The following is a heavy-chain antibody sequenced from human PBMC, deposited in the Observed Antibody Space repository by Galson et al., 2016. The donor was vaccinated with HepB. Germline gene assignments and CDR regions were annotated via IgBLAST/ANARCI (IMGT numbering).Heavy chain of an antibody. CDR2: LYPDGRT. Sequence: SLRLSCAASGFSVSGNYMSWVRQAPGKGLEWVSVLYPDGRTYYGDSVKDRFTISRDNSKNILFLQINSLRAEDTAVYYCAKNSGWYGNGYFDLWGRGTLLTVSS. D-gene: IGHD6-19*01. CDR1: GFSVSGNY. CDR3: AKNSGWYGNGYFDL. V-gene: IGHV3-66*01. J-gene: IGHJ2*01.